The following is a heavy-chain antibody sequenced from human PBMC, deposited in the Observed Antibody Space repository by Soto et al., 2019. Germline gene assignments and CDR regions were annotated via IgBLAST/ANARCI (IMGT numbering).Heavy chain of an antibody. D-gene: IGHD3-9*01. V-gene: IGHV4-30-4*01. Sequence: SETLSLTCTVSGGSISSGDYYWSWIRQPPGKGLEWIGYIYYSGSTYYNPSLKSRVTISVDTSKNQFSLKLSSVTAADTAVYYCARGPTYYDILTGYYFDYWGQGTLVTVSS. J-gene: IGHJ4*02. CDR1: GGSISSGDYY. CDR3: ARGPTYYDILTGYYFDY. CDR2: IYYSGST.